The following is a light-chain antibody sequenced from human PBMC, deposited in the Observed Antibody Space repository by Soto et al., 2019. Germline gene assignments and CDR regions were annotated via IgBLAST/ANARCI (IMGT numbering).Light chain of an antibody. CDR2: DVT. V-gene: IGLV2-14*03. CDR3: SSYTTSNTLV. J-gene: IGLJ2*01. Sequence: QSVLTQRASVSGSPGQSITISCTGTSSDVGAYNFVSWYQQHPGKAPKLMIYDVTNRPSGVSSRFSGSKSGNTASLAISGLQAEDEADYYCSSYTTSNTLVFGGGTKLTVL. CDR1: SSDVGAYNF.